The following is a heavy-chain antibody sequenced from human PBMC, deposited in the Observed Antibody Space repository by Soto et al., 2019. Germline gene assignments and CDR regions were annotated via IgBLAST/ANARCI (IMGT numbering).Heavy chain of an antibody. CDR3: AGRAEGGGCWSVP. V-gene: IGHV3-33*03. CDR1: GFMFSSYA. Sequence: QVQLVESGGGVVQPGRSLRLSCAASGFMFSSYAMHWVRQAPGKGLEWVASIWYDGSNKYYADYVKGRFTISRDNSKNALCLQMTSLTVEGTAVDCCAGRAEGGGCWSVPWGEGTLVTVSS. CDR2: IWYDGSNK. J-gene: IGHJ5*02. D-gene: IGHD3-16*01.